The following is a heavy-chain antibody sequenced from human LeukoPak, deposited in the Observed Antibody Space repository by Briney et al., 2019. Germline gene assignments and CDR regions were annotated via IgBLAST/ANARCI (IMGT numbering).Heavy chain of an antibody. Sequence: SETLSLTCTVSGGPISSYYWSWIRQPPGKGLEWIGYIYYSGSTNYNPSLKSRVTISVDTSNNQFSLKLSSVTAADTAVYYCAGSRVWANSSWHYWFDPWGQGTLVTVSS. CDR3: AGSRVWANSSWHYWFDP. J-gene: IGHJ5*02. V-gene: IGHV4-59*12. CDR2: IYYSGST. D-gene: IGHD3-22*01. CDR1: GGPISSYY.